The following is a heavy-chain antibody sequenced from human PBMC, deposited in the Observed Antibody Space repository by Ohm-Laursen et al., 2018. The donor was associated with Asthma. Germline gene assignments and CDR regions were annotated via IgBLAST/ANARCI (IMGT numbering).Heavy chain of an antibody. CDR3: AREGSYDSSGFDY. D-gene: IGHD3-22*01. CDR1: GVAFTDSW. Sequence: SLRLSCSASGVAFTDSWMSWVRQLPGGSLEWVAKINPLGYEKYYMDSVRGRFTVSRDNAKNSLYLEMNSLRGEDTAVYYCAREGSYDSSGFDYWGQGTLVTVSS. V-gene: IGHV3-7*01. J-gene: IGHJ4*02. CDR2: INPLGYEK.